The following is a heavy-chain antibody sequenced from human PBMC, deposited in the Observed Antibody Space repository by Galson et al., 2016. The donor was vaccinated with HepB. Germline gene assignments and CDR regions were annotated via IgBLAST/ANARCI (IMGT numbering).Heavy chain of an antibody. CDR2: ISYDGSYY. D-gene: IGHD2-2*01. CDR1: GFTFSDYA. V-gene: IGHV3-30*04. Sequence: SLRLSCAVSGFTFSDYAMHWVRQAPGKGLEWVAFISYDGSYYYYANSVKGRCTISRDNSKNTLYLQMDSLRADDMAVYYCSRGQPRYYSSTSCPNCFDPWGQGTLVTVSS. J-gene: IGHJ5*02. CDR3: SRGQPRYYSSTSCPNCFDP.